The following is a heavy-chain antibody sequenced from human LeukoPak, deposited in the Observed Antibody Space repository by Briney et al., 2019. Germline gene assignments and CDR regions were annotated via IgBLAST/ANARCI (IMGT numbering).Heavy chain of an antibody. D-gene: IGHD2-21*02. CDR2: IYTSGST. CDR3: ARGVVTAIPYWFDP. CDR1: GGSISSYY. J-gene: IGHJ5*02. V-gene: IGHV4-4*09. Sequence: SETLSLTCTVSGGSISSYYWSWIRQPPGKGLEWIGYIYTSGSTNYNPSLKSRVTISVDTSKNQFSLKLSSVTAADTAVYCCARGVVTAIPYWFDPWGQGTLVTVSS.